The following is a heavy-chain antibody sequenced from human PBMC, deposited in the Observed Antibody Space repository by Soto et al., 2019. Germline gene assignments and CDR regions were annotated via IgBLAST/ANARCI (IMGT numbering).Heavy chain of an antibody. CDR2: LYHSGSS. CDR3: ARQESEWYQRPFDY. CDR1: GGSVTRNNYD. J-gene: IGHJ4*02. Sequence: LQLQESGPGLVKPSETLSLTCAVSGGSVTRNNYDWGWIRQPPGKGLEWIGTLYHSGSSNYSPSLRSRVTRSVDTSKNQFSLRLNSMTAADTAIYYCARQESEWYQRPFDYWGPGTLVTVSS. D-gene: IGHD2-2*01. V-gene: IGHV4-39*01.